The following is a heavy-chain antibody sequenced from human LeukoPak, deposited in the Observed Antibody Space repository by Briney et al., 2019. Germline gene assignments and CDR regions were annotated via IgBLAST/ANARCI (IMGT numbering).Heavy chain of an antibody. V-gene: IGHV3-30-3*01. D-gene: IGHD3-22*01. Sequence: GGSLRLSCAASGFTFSSYAMPWVRQAPGKGLEWVAVISYDGSNKYYADSVKGRFTISRDNSKNTLYLQMNSLRAEDTAVYYCARGSYYYDSSGYPDFDYWGQGTLVTVSS. CDR3: ARGSYYYDSSGYPDFDY. CDR2: ISYDGSNK. J-gene: IGHJ4*02. CDR1: GFTFSSYA.